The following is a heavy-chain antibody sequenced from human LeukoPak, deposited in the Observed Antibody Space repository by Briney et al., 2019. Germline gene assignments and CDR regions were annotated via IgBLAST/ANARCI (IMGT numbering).Heavy chain of an antibody. V-gene: IGHV1-2*02. CDR2: INPNSGGT. J-gene: IGHJ4*02. Sequence: ASVKVSCKASGYTFTGYYMHWVRQAPGQGLEWMGWINPNSGGTNYEQKFQGRVTMTRDTSISTAYMELSRLRSDDTAVYYCARSYPTVTTATHSYFDYWGQGTLVTVSS. D-gene: IGHD4-11*01. CDR3: ARSYPTVTTATHSYFDY. CDR1: GYTFTGYY.